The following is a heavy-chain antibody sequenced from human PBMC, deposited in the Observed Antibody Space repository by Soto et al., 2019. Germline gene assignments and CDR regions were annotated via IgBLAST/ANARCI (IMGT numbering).Heavy chain of an antibody. J-gene: IGHJ4*02. CDR2: IHHSGST. CDR3: ASRHSRPYFDY. D-gene: IGHD6-13*01. V-gene: IGHV4-31*03. Sequence: PSETLSLTCNVSGGSISSGGYYWTWIRQHPGKGLEWIGNIHHSGSTFYNPSLKSRVSISVDTSKNQFSLKLSSVTAADTAVYYCASRHSRPYFDYWGQGTLVTVSS. CDR1: GGSISSGGYY.